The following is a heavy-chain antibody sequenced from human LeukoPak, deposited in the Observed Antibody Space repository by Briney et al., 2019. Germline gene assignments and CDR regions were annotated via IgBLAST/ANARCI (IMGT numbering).Heavy chain of an antibody. Sequence: SETLSLTCTVSGGSVSGYYWSRIRRPPGRGLEWIGYIFYSGTTLYSPSLKSRVTMSVDTSENQFSLKLSSVTAADTAAYYCARHDVVPVIRRGFDFWGQGILVTVSS. CDR3: ARHDVVPVIRRGFDF. J-gene: IGHJ4*02. CDR2: IFYSGTT. V-gene: IGHV4-59*08. D-gene: IGHD2-21*02. CDR1: GGSVSGYY.